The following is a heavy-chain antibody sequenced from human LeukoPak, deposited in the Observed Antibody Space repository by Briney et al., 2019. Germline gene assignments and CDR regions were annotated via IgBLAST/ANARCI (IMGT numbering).Heavy chain of an antibody. CDR3: ARASAAAGIKEFDY. CDR1: GFTFSSYS. J-gene: IGHJ4*02. D-gene: IGHD6-13*01. V-gene: IGHV3-21*01. CDR2: ISSSSSYI. Sequence: GGSLRLSCAASGFTFSSYSMNWVRQAPGKGVEWVSSISSSSSYIYYADSVKGRFTISRDNAKNSLYLQMNSLRAEDTAVYYCARASAAAGIKEFDYWGQGTLVTVSS.